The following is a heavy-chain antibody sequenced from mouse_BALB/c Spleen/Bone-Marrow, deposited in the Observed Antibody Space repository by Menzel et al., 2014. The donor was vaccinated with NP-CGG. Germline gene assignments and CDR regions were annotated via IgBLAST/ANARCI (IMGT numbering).Heavy chain of an antibody. CDR3: ARSSDYYGSSPIAY. CDR1: GFTFRSFG. CDR2: ISSGSSTI. Sequence: EVKLVESGGGLVQPGGSRKLSCAASGFTFRSFGMHWVRQAPEKGLEWVAYISSGSSTIYYADTVKGRFTISRDNPKNTLFLQMTSLRSEDTAMYYCARSSDYYGSSPIAYWGQGTLVTVSA. D-gene: IGHD1-1*01. J-gene: IGHJ3*01. V-gene: IGHV5-17*02.